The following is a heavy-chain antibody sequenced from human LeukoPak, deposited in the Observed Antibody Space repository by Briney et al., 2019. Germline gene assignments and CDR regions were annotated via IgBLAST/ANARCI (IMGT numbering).Heavy chain of an antibody. V-gene: IGHV4-59*01. CDR3: ARDNPRNVGELDY. CDR1: GGSISSYY. CDR2: AYYSGST. D-gene: IGHD3-16*01. J-gene: IGHJ4*02. Sequence: SETLSLTCTVSGGSISSYYWSWIRQPPGKGLEWIGYAYYSGSTNCNPSLKSRVTISIDTPKSQFSLKLSSVTAADTAVYYCARDNPRNVGELDYWGQGTLVTVSS.